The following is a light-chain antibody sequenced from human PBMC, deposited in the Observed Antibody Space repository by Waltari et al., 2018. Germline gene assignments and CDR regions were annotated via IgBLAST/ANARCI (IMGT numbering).Light chain of an antibody. V-gene: IGKV4-1*01. CDR3: QQYYSPPLT. J-gene: IGKJ4*01. CDR2: WAS. CDR1: QTILSSSNNKNA. Sequence: DLVMTQSPDSLAVSLGERATINCKASQTILSSSNNKNALAWYQQKPGHPPKLLIYWASTRTSGVPDRFSGRGSETDFTLTISRLQADDVAVYYCQQYYSPPLTFGGGTKVEIK.